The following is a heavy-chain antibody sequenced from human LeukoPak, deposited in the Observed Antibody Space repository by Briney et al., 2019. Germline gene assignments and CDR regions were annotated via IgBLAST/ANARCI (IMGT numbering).Heavy chain of an antibody. J-gene: IGHJ3*02. CDR2: ISTSSATI. V-gene: IGHV3-48*04. D-gene: IGHD5-24*01. CDR3: ARGVNGYNYGAFDI. CDR1: GFTFSSYS. Sequence: GGSLRLSCAASGFTFSSYSMNWVRQAPGKGPEWVSYISTSSATIYYADSVKARFTISRDNAKNSLYLQMNSLRAEDTAVYYCARGVNGYNYGAFDIWGQGTMVTVSS.